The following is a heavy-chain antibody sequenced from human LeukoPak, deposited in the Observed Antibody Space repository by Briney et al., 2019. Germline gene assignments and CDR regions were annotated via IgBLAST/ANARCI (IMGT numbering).Heavy chain of an antibody. D-gene: IGHD3-3*01. J-gene: IGHJ6*03. CDR1: GFTFSSYS. V-gene: IGHV3-48*04. Sequence: PGGFLRLSCAASGFTFSSYSMNWVRQAPGKGLEWVSYISSSSSTIYYADSVKGRFTISRDNAKNTLYLQMNSLRAEDTAVYYCAKARYDFWSDYYYMDVWGKGTTVTVSS. CDR3: AKARYDFWSDYYYMDV. CDR2: ISSSSSTI.